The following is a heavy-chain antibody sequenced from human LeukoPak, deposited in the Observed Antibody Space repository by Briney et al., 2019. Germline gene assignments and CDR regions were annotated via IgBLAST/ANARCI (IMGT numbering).Heavy chain of an antibody. CDR1: GGSVSSGSYY. V-gene: IGHV4-61*01. D-gene: IGHD3-22*01. CDR2: IYYSGST. CDR3: ARVRIPLPYYYDSSGYYYDY. J-gene: IGHJ4*02. Sequence: SETLSLTCTVSGGSVSSGSYYWSWIRLPSGKGLEWIGYIYYSGSTNYNPSLKSRVTISVDTSKNQFSLKLSSVTAADTAVYYCARVRIPLPYYYDSSGYYYDYWGQGILVTVSS.